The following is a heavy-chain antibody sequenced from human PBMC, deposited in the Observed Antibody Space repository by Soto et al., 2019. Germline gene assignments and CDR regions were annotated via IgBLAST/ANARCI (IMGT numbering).Heavy chain of an antibody. D-gene: IGHD2-15*01. CDR1: GYTFTGYY. CDR2: INPNSGGT. J-gene: IGHJ4*02. Sequence: ASVKVSCKASGYTFTGYYMHWVRQAPGQGLEWMGWINPNSGGTNYAQKFQGWVTMTRDTSISTAYMELSRLRSDDTAVYYCARDLSKVCSGGSCAFYYFDYWGQGTLVTVSS. CDR3: ARDLSKVCSGGSCAFYYFDY. V-gene: IGHV1-2*04.